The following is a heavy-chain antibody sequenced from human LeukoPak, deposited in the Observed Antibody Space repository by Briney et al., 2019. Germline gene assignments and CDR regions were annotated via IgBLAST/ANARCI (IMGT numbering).Heavy chain of an antibody. D-gene: IGHD3-10*01. V-gene: IGHV4-59*08. CDR2: VYYTGRT. CDR1: DGSTTGYY. CDR3: ARHMSVSYDAFDL. J-gene: IGHJ3*01. Sequence: TSETLSLTCSVSDGSTTGYYWSWIRQPPGEGLEWIAYVYYTGRTLYNPSLESRVTISVDTSKTQFSLTVTSVTAADTAVYYCARHMSVSYDAFDLWGRGTTVTVSS.